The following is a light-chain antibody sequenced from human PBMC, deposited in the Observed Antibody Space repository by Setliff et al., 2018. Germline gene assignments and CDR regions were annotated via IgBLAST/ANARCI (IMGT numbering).Light chain of an antibody. CDR3: QSFDSGLRDYV. CDR2: GDT. Sequence: QSALTQPTSVSGAPGQRVTISCAGTYSNIGSPFDVHWYQQLPGSAPKLVVFGDTHRPSGVPDRFSGSKSGTSASLTITGLQPEDGADYYCQSFDSGLRDYVFGGGTKVTVL. CDR1: YSNIGSPFD. V-gene: IGLV1-40*01. J-gene: IGLJ1*01.